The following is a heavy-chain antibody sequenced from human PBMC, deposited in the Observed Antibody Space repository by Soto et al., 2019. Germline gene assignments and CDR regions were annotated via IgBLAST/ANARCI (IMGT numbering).Heavy chain of an antibody. Sequence: GGSLRLSCAASGFTFSSYWMHWVRQAPGKGLVWVSRINSDGSSTSYADSMKGRFTISRDNAKNTLYLQMNSLRAEDTAVYYCARVRFDHDAFDIWGQGTMGTVSS. J-gene: IGHJ3*02. CDR3: ARVRFDHDAFDI. V-gene: IGHV3-74*01. CDR1: GFTFSSYW. CDR2: INSDGSST. D-gene: IGHD3-10*01.